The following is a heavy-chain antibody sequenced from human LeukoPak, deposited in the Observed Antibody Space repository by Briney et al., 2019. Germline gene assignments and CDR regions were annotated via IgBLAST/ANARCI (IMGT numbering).Heavy chain of an antibody. CDR1: GFIVSSDY. Sequence: GGSLRLPCAASGFIVSSDYMNWVRQAPGKGLEWVSIIYSGGSTYYTDSVKGRFTISKDNSKNTLFLQMNSLRVEDTAIYYCARDPLENYWGQGILVTVSS. CDR3: ARDPLENY. CDR2: IYSGGST. D-gene: IGHD5-24*01. V-gene: IGHV3-66*01. J-gene: IGHJ4*02.